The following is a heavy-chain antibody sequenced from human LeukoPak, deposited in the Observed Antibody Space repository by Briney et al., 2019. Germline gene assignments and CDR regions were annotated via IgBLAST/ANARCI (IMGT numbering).Heavy chain of an antibody. J-gene: IGHJ6*03. Sequence: PGGSLRLSCAASGFTFSNAWMSWVRQAPGKGLEWVGRIKSKTDGGTTDYAAPVKGRFTISRDDSKNTLYLQMNSLKTEDTAVYYCTTGAGANRFLEWLLRWSHYMDVWGKGTTVTVSS. D-gene: IGHD3-3*01. V-gene: IGHV3-15*01. CDR3: TTGAGANRFLEWLLRWSHYMDV. CDR1: GFTFSNAW. CDR2: IKSKTDGGTT.